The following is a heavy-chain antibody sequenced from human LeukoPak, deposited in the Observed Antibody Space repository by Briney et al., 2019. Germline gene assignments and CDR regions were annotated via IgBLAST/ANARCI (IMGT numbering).Heavy chain of an antibody. V-gene: IGHV4-34*01. Sequence: SETLSLTCAVYGGSFSGYYWSWLRQPPGKGLEWIGEINHSGSTNYNPSLKSRVTISVDTSKNQFSLKLSSVAAADTAVYYCARGIGYGSGSYYHYMDVWGKGTTVTVSS. CDR1: GGSFSGYY. CDR3: ARGIGYGSGSYYHYMDV. J-gene: IGHJ6*03. D-gene: IGHD3-10*01. CDR2: INHSGST.